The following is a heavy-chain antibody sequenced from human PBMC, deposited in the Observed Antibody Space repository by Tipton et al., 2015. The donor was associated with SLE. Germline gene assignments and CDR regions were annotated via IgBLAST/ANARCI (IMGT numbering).Heavy chain of an antibody. CDR3: ARDPGYFDY. V-gene: IGHV3-53*01. J-gene: IGHJ4*02. CDR1: GFTVSSNY. Sequence: SLRLSCAASGFTVSSNYMSWVRQAPGKGLEWVSVIYSGGSTYYADSVKGRVTTSRDNSQNTPYLQMKSLRAEDTAVYYCARDPGYFDYWGQGTLVTVSS. CDR2: IYSGGST.